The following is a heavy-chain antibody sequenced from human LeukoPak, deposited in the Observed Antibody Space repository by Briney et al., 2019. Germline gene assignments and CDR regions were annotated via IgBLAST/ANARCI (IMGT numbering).Heavy chain of an antibody. CDR1: GYTFTNYG. D-gene: IGHD3-22*01. CDR2: ISAYSGNT. V-gene: IGHV1-18*01. Sequence: VASVKVSCKASGYTFTNYGIFWVRQAPGQGLEWMGWISAYSGNTNYAQKLLGRVTMTTETSTSTAYMELESLRSDDTAVYYCAISQGSYYDTSGYLGGDYWGQGTLVTVSS. J-gene: IGHJ4*02. CDR3: AISQGSYYDTSGYLGGDY.